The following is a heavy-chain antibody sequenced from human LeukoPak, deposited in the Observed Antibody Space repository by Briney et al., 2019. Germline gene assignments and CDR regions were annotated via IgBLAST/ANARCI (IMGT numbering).Heavy chain of an antibody. V-gene: IGHV1-2*02. D-gene: IGHD6-13*01. J-gene: IGHJ5*02. CDR3: AKGVARRSNFWYHRFDP. CDR1: GYTVTDFY. Sequence: GASVKVSCKASGYTVTDFYLHWLRQAPGQWLEFMGWIHPHSGATFYAPAFEGRVSVTTDTSVNTAYLEVNRLTSNDTAVYYCAKGVARRSNFWYHRFDPWGQGTLVTVSS. CDR2: IHPHSGAT.